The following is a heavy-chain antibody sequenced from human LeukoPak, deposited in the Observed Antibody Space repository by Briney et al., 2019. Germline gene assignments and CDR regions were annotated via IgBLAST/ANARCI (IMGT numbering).Heavy chain of an antibody. CDR1: GFTFSTYW. CDR2: INSDGSST. J-gene: IGHJ2*01. D-gene: IGHD4-23*01. CDR3: AGAPGGGGSYWYFDI. Sequence: GGSLRLSCAASGFTFSTYWMHWVRRAPGKGLEWVSRINSDGSSTSYADSVKGRFTISRDNAKNTLYLQMNSLRAEDTAVYYCAGAPGGGGSYWYFDIWGRGTLSTVSS. V-gene: IGHV3-74*01.